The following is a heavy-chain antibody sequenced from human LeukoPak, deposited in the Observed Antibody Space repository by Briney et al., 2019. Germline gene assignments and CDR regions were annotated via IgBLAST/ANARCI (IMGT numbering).Heavy chain of an antibody. Sequence: QTGGSLRLSCGASGITFSSYSMNWVRQAPGKGLEWVSTINGGGVNTHYADSVGGRFTISRDNSKNTLFLQMNSLRDEDTAVYYCAKDLYSNYGPADYWGQGNLVTVSS. CDR1: GITFSSYS. J-gene: IGHJ4*02. CDR3: AKDLYSNYGPADY. D-gene: IGHD4-11*01. V-gene: IGHV3-23*01. CDR2: INGGGVNT.